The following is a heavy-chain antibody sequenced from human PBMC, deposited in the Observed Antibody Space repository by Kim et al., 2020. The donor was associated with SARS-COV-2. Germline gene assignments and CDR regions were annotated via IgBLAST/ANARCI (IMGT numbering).Heavy chain of an antibody. D-gene: IGHD6-6*01. Sequence: PSLKSRVTISVDTSKNQFSLKLSSVTAADTAVYYCARVRIEYSIPSSVDYWGQGTLVTVSS. CDR3: ARVRIEYSIPSSVDY. V-gene: IGHV4-59*01. J-gene: IGHJ4*02.